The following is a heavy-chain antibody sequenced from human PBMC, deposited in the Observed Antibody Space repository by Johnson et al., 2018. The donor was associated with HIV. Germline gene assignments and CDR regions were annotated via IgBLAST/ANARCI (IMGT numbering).Heavy chain of an antibody. Sequence: VQLVESGGGLAKPAWSPRLSCAASQFTFSSYALHWVRQAPGKGLEYVSTINTNGGKTYYANSVKGRFTISSDNSKNTLYLQMGSLRAEDTAVYYCARDGLLQWETGAFDIWGQGTMVTVSS. CDR2: INTNGGKT. D-gene: IGHD4-11*01. CDR3: ARDGLLQWETGAFDI. J-gene: IGHJ3*02. V-gene: IGHV3-64*01. CDR1: QFTFSSYA.